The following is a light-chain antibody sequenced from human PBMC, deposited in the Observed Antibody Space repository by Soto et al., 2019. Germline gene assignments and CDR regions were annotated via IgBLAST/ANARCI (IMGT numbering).Light chain of an antibody. J-gene: IGKJ3*01. CDR1: QSISNY. CDR3: QQSYSTLFT. V-gene: IGKV1-39*01. CDR2: GAS. Sequence: DIPMTQSPSSLSASVGDRVTITCRASQSISNYLNWYQQKPGKAPKLLIYGASTLQSGVPSRFSGSGSGTDFTLTISSLQPEDFATYYCQQSYSTLFTFGPGTKVEIK.